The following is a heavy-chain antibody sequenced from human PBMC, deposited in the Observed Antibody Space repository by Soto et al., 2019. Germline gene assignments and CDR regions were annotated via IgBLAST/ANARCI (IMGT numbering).Heavy chain of an antibody. V-gene: IGHV1-69*12. Sequence: QVQLVQSGAEVKKPGYSVKVSCKASGGTFSRYAISWVRQAPGQGLEWMGGIIPIFGTANYAQKFQGRVTITADESTSTAYMELSSLRSEVTAVYYCASPTKPLYYYYGMDVWGQGTTVTVSS. CDR2: IIPIFGTA. CDR1: GGTFSRYA. J-gene: IGHJ6*02. CDR3: ASPTKPLYYYYGMDV. D-gene: IGHD1-1*01.